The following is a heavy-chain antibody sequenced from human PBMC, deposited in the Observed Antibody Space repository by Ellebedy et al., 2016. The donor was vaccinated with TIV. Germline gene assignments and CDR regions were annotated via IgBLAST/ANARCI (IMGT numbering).Heavy chain of an antibody. V-gene: IGHV3-74*03. J-gene: IGHJ2*01. D-gene: IGHD2-2*01. CDR3: AREGRSSSWNDWYFDL. CDR1: GIIFSSYW. CDR2: INSDGSST. Sequence: PGGSLRLSCEASGIIFSSYWMHWVRQAPGKGLLWVSRINSDGSSTTYADSVKGRFTISRDNAKNTVYLQMNSLRLEDTAVYYCAREGRSSSWNDWYFDLWGRGTLVTVSS.